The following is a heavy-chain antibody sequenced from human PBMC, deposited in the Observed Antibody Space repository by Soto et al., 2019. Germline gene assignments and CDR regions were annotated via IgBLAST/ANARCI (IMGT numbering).Heavy chain of an antibody. D-gene: IGHD2-21*02. Sequence: QVQLVQSGAELKKPGSSVKVSCKASGGTFSSYAISWVRQAPGQGLEWMGGIIPIFGTANYAQKFQGRVTITADESTRTAYMELSSLRSEDTAVYYCASEDSGGNSAPFDYWGQGTRVTVSS. CDR3: ASEDSGGNSAPFDY. J-gene: IGHJ4*02. CDR1: GGTFSSYA. V-gene: IGHV1-69*01. CDR2: IIPIFGTA.